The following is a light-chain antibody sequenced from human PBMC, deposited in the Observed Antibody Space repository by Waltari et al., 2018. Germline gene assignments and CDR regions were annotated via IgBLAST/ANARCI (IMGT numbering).Light chain of an antibody. V-gene: IGKV1-9*01. CDR3: QQLYTYPWT. Sequence: IQLTQSPSSLSASVGDIVTIPCRASQGISSYLAWYQQKPGKAPKVLINTASTVQSGVPSRFSGSGSGTDFSLTISSLQPEDFATYFCQQLYTYPWTFGQGTKVEIK. CDR2: TAS. J-gene: IGKJ1*01. CDR1: QGISSY.